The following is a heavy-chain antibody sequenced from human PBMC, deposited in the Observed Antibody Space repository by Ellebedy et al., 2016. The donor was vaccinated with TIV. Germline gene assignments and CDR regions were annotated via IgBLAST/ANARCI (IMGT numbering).Heavy chain of an antibody. CDR3: AREARVVPAAMSLGGWFDP. CDR2: INPSGGST. CDR1: GYTFTSYY. D-gene: IGHD2-2*01. V-gene: IGHV1-46*01. J-gene: IGHJ5*02. Sequence: ASVKVSCXASGYTFTSYYMHWVRQAPGQGLEWMGIINPSGGSTSYAQKFQGRVTMTRDTSTSTVYMELSSLRSEDTAVYYCAREARVVPAAMSLGGWFDPWGQGTLVTVSS.